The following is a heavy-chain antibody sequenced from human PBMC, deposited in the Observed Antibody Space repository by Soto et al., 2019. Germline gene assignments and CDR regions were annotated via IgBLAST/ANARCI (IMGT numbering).Heavy chain of an antibody. CDR1: GFTFSSYW. CDR3: ARAGNGPYYYYYYMDV. V-gene: IGHV3-74*01. D-gene: IGHD1-1*01. J-gene: IGHJ6*03. Sequence: GGSLRLSCAASGFTFSSYWMHWVRQAPGKGLVWVSRINSDGSSTSYADSVKGRFTISRDNAKNTLYLQMNSLRAEDTAVYYCARAGNGPYYYYYYMDVWGKGTTVTVSS. CDR2: INSDGSST.